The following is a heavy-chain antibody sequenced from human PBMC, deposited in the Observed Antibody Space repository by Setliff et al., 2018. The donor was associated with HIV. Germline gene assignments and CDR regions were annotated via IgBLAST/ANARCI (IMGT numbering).Heavy chain of an antibody. CDR1: IGSISSGYYY. J-gene: IGHJ4*02. Sequence: PSETLSLTCSLSIGSISSGYYYWSWIRQPPGKGLEWIGYISYSGNTYYNPSLKSRVTISIDTSKNQSSLKLSSVTAADTAVYYCARHDSGGYYSLDYWGQGTLVTVSS. D-gene: IGHD3-22*01. CDR2: ISYSGNT. V-gene: IGHV4-30-4*08. CDR3: ARHDSGGYYSLDY.